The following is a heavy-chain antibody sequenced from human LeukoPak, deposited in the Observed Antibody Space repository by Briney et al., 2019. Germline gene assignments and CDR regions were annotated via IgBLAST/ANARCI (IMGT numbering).Heavy chain of an antibody. J-gene: IGHJ4*02. CDR2: ISGSGGST. V-gene: IGHV3-23*01. CDR3: AKGITMILVVIHLDY. Sequence: GGSLRLSCAASGFTFSSYAMSWVRQAPGKGMEWVSAISGSGGSTYYADSVKGRFTIYRDNTKNPLYLQINSLSTEDTAVSYCAKGITMILVVIHLDYWGQGTLVTVSS. CDR1: GFTFSSYA. D-gene: IGHD3-22*01.